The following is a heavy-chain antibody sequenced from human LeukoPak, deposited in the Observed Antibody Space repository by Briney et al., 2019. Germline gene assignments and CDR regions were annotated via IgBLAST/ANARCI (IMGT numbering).Heavy chain of an antibody. J-gene: IGHJ4*02. Sequence: VQPGGSLRLACAASGFTFSSFDMHWVRQVPGKGLEWLAIIWYDGSNQHYGDSVKGRFTISRDNVNNTLHLHMTGLRAEDTAIHYCARDSPGVWGQGALVTVSS. CDR1: GFTFSSFD. CDR3: ARDSPGV. CDR2: IWYDGSNQ. V-gene: IGHV3-33*01. D-gene: IGHD3-10*01.